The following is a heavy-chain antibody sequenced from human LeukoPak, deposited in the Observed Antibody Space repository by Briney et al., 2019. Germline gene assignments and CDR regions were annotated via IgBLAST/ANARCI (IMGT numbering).Heavy chain of an antibody. Sequence: PGGSLRLSCAASGFTFSSYWMSWVRQAPGKGLEWVANIKQDGSEKYYVDSVKGRFTISRDNAKNSLYLQMNSLRAEDTAVYYCARGTYSGSYYFQHWGQGTLVTVSS. V-gene: IGHV3-7*01. CDR2: IKQDGSEK. D-gene: IGHD1-26*01. CDR3: ARGTYSGSYYFQH. J-gene: IGHJ1*01. CDR1: GFTFSSYW.